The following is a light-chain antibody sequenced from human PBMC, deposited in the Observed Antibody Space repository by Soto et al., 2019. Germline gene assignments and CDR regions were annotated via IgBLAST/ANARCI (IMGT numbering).Light chain of an antibody. Sequence: QSVLTQPASVSGSPGQSIAISCTGTSSDVGGYNSASWYQQHPGKAPKLLIYDVSNRPSGVSNRFCGSKSGNTASLTISGLQAEDEADYYCSSYSTGGSYVFGPGTKLTVL. J-gene: IGLJ1*01. CDR1: SSDVGGYNS. V-gene: IGLV2-14*03. CDR3: SSYSTGGSYV. CDR2: DVS.